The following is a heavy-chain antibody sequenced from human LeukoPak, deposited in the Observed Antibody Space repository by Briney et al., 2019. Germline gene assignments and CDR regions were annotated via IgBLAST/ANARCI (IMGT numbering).Heavy chain of an antibody. Sequence: ASVKVSCKASGYTFASYDIDWVRQATGQGLEWMGWMNPNSGNTGYAQKFQGRVTITRNTSISTAYMELSSLRAEDTAVYYCAKDLYGSGSYDYWGQGTLVTVSS. V-gene: IGHV1-8*01. CDR3: AKDLYGSGSYDY. CDR2: MNPNSGNT. CDR1: GYTFASYD. D-gene: IGHD3-10*01. J-gene: IGHJ4*02.